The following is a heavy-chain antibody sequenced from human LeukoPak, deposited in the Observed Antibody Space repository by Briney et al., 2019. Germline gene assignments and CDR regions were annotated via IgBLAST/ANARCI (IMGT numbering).Heavy chain of an antibody. CDR1: GGSFSGYY. Sequence: SETLSLTCAVYGGSFSGYYWSWIRQPPGKGLEWTGEINHSGSTNYNPSLKSRVTISVDTSKNQFSLKLSSVTAADTAVYYCAKSNGYGLVDIWGQGTMVTVSS. CDR2: INHSGST. V-gene: IGHV4-34*01. CDR3: AKSNGYGLVDI. J-gene: IGHJ3*02. D-gene: IGHD3-10*01.